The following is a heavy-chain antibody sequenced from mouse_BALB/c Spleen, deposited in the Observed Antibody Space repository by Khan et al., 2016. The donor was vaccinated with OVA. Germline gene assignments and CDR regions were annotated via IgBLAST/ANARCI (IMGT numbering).Heavy chain of an antibody. V-gene: IGHV1-69*02. Sequence: QVQLQQSGAELVGPGASVKLSCEASGYTFTSYWMNWVKQRPEQGLERIGRIDPYDSETHYNQTFKAKALLTVDKSSRTAYMQLSSLTSEDSAVYYCARNPFAYWGQGTLVTVSA. CDR3: ARNPFAY. CDR2: IDPYDSET. J-gene: IGHJ3*01. CDR1: GYTFTSYW.